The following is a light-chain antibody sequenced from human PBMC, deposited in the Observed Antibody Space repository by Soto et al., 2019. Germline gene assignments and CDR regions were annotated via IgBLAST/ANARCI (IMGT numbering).Light chain of an antibody. CDR3: QQYESTPPT. CDR1: QSVLYSSNNKNY. J-gene: IGKJ2*01. Sequence: DIVMTQSQDSLAVSLGERATINCKSSQSVLYSSNNKNYLAWYQQRPGQPPKLLIYWASTRESGVPDRFSGSVSGTDFTLTITSLQAEDVAVYYCQQYESTPPTFGQGTKLEIK. V-gene: IGKV4-1*01. CDR2: WAS.